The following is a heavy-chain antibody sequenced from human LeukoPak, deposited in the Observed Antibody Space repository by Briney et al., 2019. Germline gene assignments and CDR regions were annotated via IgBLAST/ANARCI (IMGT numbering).Heavy chain of an antibody. CDR1: GFTFSSYW. J-gene: IGHJ4*02. D-gene: IGHD1-26*01. CDR3: ASWGYSGSYFDY. CDR2: INSDGSST. V-gene: IGHV3-74*01. Sequence: PGGSLRLSCAASGFTFSSYWMHWVRQAPGKGLVWVSRINSDGSSTSYADSVKGRFTISRDNAKNTLYLQMNSLRAEDTAVYYCASWGYSGSYFDYWGQGTLVTVSS.